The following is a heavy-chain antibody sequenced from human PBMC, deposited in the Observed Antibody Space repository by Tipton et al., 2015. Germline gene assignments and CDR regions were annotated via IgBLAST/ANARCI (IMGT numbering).Heavy chain of an antibody. CDR3: ARGRNNAFDI. Sequence: TLSLTCTVSGGSISNSNYYWGWIRQPPGKGLEWIGSLSYSGKTDYNPPLRSRVTISVDTSKNQFSLRLSSVTPEDTAVYYCARGRNNAFDIWGQGTLVTVSS. J-gene: IGHJ3*02. CDR1: GGSISNSNYY. CDR2: LSYSGKT. V-gene: IGHV4-39*01.